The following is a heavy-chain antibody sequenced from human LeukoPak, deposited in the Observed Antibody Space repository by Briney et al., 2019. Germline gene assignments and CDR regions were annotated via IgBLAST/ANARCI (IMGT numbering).Heavy chain of an antibody. CDR1: GFTLEDYG. Sequence: PGMSLRVSCADSGFTLEDYGMRWVHQYTRKGLEWVSGINWNGGSTGYADSVKGRFTISRDNAKNSLYLQMNSLRAEDTALYYCARATSQGYGDLPDYWGQGTLVTVSS. J-gene: IGHJ4*02. D-gene: IGHD4-17*01. V-gene: IGHV3-20*04. CDR3: ARATSQGYGDLPDY. CDR2: INWNGGST.